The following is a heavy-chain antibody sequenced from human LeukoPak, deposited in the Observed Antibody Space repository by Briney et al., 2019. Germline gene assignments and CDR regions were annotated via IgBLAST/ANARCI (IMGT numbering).Heavy chain of an antibody. J-gene: IGHJ4*02. CDR1: GYTFTSYY. CDR2: INPSGTNT. V-gene: IGHV1-46*01. D-gene: IGHD2-8*02. Sequence: ASVKLSCKASGYTFTSYYMHWVRQAPGQGLEWMGLINPSGTNTNYAQKFRGRVTMTRDTPTSTVYMDLSSLRSEDTAMYFCAREESGGYFDYWGQGTLVTVSS. CDR3: AREESGGYFDY.